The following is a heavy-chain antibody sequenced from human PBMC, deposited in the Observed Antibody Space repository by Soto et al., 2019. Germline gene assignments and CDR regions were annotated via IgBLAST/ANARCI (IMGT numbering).Heavy chain of an antibody. CDR1: GFTFSSYW. V-gene: IGHV3-74*01. Sequence: EVQLVESGGGLVQPGGSLRLSCAASGFTFSSYWMHWVRQAPGKGMVWVSRINSDGSSTSYADSVKGRFTISRDNAKNTLYLQMNSLRAEDTAVYYFAREDCSGGSCYSQNWYFDLWGRGTLVTVSS. CDR2: INSDGSST. J-gene: IGHJ2*01. D-gene: IGHD2-15*01. CDR3: AREDCSGGSCYSQNWYFDL.